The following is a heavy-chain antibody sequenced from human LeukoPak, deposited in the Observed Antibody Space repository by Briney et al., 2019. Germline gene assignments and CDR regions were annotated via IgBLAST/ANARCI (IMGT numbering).Heavy chain of an antibody. CDR2: FDPEDGET. CDR3: ATSLGSSGYYYYYMDV. CDR1: GYTLTELS. J-gene: IGHJ6*03. Sequence: GASVKVSCKVSGYTLTELSMHWVRQAPGKGLEWMGGFDPEDGETSYAQKVQGRVTMTKDRSTDTAYMELSSLRSEDTAVYYCATSLGSSGYYYYYMDVWGKGTTVTVSS. V-gene: IGHV1-24*01. D-gene: IGHD6-6*01.